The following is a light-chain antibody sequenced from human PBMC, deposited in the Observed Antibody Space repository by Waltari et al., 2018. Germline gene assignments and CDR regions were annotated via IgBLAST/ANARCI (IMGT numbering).Light chain of an antibody. V-gene: IGLV1-44*01. CDR3: GAWDDSLNGYV. J-gene: IGLJ1*01. CDR1: SSNIETNT. Sequence: QSVLTQPPSASGTPGQRVAISCSGSSSNIETNTVNWYQQLPGTAPKLLIYSDNQRPSGVPDRFSGSKSGTSASLANSGLQSEDEADYYCGAWDDSLNGYVFGTGTKVTV. CDR2: SDN.